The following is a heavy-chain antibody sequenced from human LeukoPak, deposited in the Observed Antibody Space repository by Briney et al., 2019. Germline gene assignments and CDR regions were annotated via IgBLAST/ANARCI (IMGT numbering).Heavy chain of an antibody. J-gene: IGHJ2*01. CDR1: GGSIRNYY. Sequence: SETLSLTCTVSGGSIRNYYWSWILQPPGKGLEWIGYIYYSGSTNYNPSLKSRVTISVDTSKNQFSLKLTSVTAADTAVYYCARVYYSSSYDYWYFDLWGRGTLVTVSS. CDR2: IYYSGST. V-gene: IGHV4-59*01. D-gene: IGHD6-13*01. CDR3: ARVYYSSSYDYWYFDL.